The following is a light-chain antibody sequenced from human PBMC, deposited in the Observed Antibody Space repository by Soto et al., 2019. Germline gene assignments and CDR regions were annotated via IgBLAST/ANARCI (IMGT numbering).Light chain of an antibody. CDR1: QTVSSY. V-gene: IGKV3-20*01. Sequence: ESVLTQSPGTLSLSPGERATLSCRASQTVSSYLTWYQQRPGQAPRLLISGASRRATGIPGRFSGSGSGTDFTLTISRLEPEDFALYYCQQYGTSPITFGQGTRLEIK. CDR3: QQYGTSPIT. J-gene: IGKJ5*01. CDR2: GAS.